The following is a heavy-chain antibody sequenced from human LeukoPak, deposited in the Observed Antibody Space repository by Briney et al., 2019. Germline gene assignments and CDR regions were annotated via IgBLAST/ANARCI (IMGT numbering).Heavy chain of an antibody. CDR3: AKARAPYGSGTSYYFDY. V-gene: IGHV3-30*18. CDR2: ISYDGSNK. J-gene: IGHJ4*02. D-gene: IGHD3-10*01. Sequence: GGSLRLSCAASGFTFSSYGMHWVRQAPGKGLEWVAVISYDGSNKYYADSVKGRFTISRDNSKNTLYLQMNSLRAEDTAVYYCAKARAPYGSGTSYYFDYWGQGTLVTVSS. CDR1: GFTFSSYG.